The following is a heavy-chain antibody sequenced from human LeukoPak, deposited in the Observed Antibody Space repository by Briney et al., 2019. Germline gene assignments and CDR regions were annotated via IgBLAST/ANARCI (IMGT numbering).Heavy chain of an antibody. D-gene: IGHD1-26*01. J-gene: IGHJ6*03. CDR3: ARAGRWGYYYYYMDV. V-gene: IGHV3-23*01. CDR2: ISGSGGST. Sequence: GGSLRLSCAASGFTFSSYAMSWVRQAPGKGLEWVSAISGSGGSTYYADSVKGRFTISRDNSKNTLYLQMNSLRAEDTAVYYCARAGRWGYYYYYMDVWGKGTTVTISS. CDR1: GFTFSSYA.